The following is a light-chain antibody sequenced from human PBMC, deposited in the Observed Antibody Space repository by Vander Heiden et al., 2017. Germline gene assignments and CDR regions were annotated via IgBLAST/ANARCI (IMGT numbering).Light chain of an antibody. CDR1: QSVLYSSNTKNY. CDR3: QQYYSTPRT. Sequence: DIVMTQSPDSLAVSLGERATINCKSSQSVLYSSNTKNYLAWYQQKPGQPPKLLIYWASTRESGVPDRISGSGSGTDFTLTISSLQAEDVAVYYCQQYYSTPRTFGQGTKLEIK. CDR2: WAS. V-gene: IGKV4-1*01. J-gene: IGKJ2*01.